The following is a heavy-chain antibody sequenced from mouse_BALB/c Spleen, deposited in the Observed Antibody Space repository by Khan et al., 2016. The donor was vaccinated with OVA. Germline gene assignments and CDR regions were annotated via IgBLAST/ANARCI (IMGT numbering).Heavy chain of an antibody. J-gene: IGHJ4*01. CDR1: GFKIKDTY. Sequence: VQLQQPGAELVKPGASVKLSCTASGFKIKDTYIHWVKQRPEQGLEWIGRIDPANGNTKYDPQFQGKATITADTSSNTAYLQLSSLTSEDTAVYYCAYSKLLYGMDYWGQGTSVTVSS. CDR2: IDPANGNT. CDR3: AYSKLLYGMDY. V-gene: IGHV14-3*02.